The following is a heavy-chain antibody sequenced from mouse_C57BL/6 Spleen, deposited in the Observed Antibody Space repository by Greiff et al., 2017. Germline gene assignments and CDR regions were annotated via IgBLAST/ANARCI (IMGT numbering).Heavy chain of an antibody. CDR1: GFTFSSYG. CDR2: ISSGGSYT. V-gene: IGHV5-6*01. CDR3: ARGGYDNFFDY. D-gene: IGHD2-2*01. Sequence: EVHLVESGGDLVKPGGSLKLSCAASGFTFSSYGMSWVRQTPDKRLEWVATISSGGSYTYYPDSVKGRFTISRDNAKNTLYLQMSSLKSEDTAMYYCARGGYDNFFDYWGQGTTLTVSS. J-gene: IGHJ2*01.